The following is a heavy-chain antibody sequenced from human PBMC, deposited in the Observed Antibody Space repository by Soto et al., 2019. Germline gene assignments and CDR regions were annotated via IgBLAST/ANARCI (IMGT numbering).Heavy chain of an antibody. Sequence: QAQLKESGSGLVKPSQTLSLTCVVSGASVNIGGFSWNWIRQPPGKGLEWIGYIYDSDSTYYNPSLKSRVTISVDTSRNQFSLSLRSVTAADTAVYYCASERRFCSGGTCSDGLDVWGRGTTVNVSS. V-gene: IGHV4-30-2*01. CDR1: GASVNIGGFS. CDR2: IYDSDST. D-gene: IGHD2-15*01. CDR3: ASERRFCSGGTCSDGLDV. J-gene: IGHJ6*02.